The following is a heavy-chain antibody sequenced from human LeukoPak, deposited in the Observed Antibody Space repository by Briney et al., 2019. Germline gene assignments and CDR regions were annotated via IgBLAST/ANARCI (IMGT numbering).Heavy chain of an antibody. Sequence: PGGSLRLSCAVSGFTFRDAAMTWVRQAPGKGLEWVSLISSSGNNAYYADSVKGRFTISRDNSKNTLSLQMNSLRVEDTAIYYCAKDIQLSTWGLGTMVTLSS. CDR2: ISSSGNNA. CDR3: AKDIQLST. CDR1: GFTFRDAA. V-gene: IGHV3-23*01. D-gene: IGHD5-24*01. J-gene: IGHJ3*01.